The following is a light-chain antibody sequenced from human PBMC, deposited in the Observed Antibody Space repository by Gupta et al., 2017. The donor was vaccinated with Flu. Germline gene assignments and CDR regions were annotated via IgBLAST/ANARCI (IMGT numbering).Light chain of an antibody. CDR2: DAS. J-gene: IGKJ4*01. CDR3: QQDDKHPST. CDR1: QEIKNY. Sequence: PSPLSASVGDRVTSTCQANQEIKNYFDWYQQKPGKAPKLLIYDASNMETGVPSRFSGSGYGTDFTFTISILQPEDIATYYCQQDDKHPSTFGGGTEVEIK. V-gene: IGKV1-33*01.